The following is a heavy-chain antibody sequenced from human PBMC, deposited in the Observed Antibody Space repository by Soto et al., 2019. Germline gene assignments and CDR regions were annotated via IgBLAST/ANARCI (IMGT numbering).Heavy chain of an antibody. D-gene: IGHD2-8*02. Sequence: QVQLVDSGGGLVKPGGSLRLSCASSGFIFTDYYMSWFRQAPGKGLQWLSYISSGGETIYYADSVKGRFTISRDNAKKSLFLQMNSLRADETAVYYCAGGTTPRPLNVYWLGMDVWGKGTKVSVSS. J-gene: IGHJ6*04. CDR3: AGGTTPRPLNVYWLGMDV. V-gene: IGHV3-11*01. CDR1: GFIFTDYY. CDR2: ISSGGETI.